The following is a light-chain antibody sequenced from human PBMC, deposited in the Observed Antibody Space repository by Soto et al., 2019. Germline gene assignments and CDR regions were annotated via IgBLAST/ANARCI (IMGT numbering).Light chain of an antibody. CDR2: GAS. CDR3: QQYNNWPPT. J-gene: IGKJ2*01. V-gene: IGKV3-15*01. CDR1: QSVSSN. Sequence: EIVMTQSPATLSVSPGERATLSCRASQSVSSNLAWYQQKPGQAPRLLIYGASTRATGIPARFSGRGSGTDFTLTISRLQPEDFAVYYCQQYNNWPPTLGQGTKLEIK.